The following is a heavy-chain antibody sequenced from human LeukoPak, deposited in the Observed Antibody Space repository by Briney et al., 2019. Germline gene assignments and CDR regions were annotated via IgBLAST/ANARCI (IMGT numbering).Heavy chain of an antibody. Sequence: SGTLSLTCTVSGDSVSSNHWTWIRQPAGKGLEWVGRLYSSGITTYNPPLKSRVTMSVDTSKNQFSLRLTSVTAADTAIYYCARGYDHNFNWFEPWGQGTLVTVSS. CDR3: ARGYDHNFNWFEP. V-gene: IGHV4-4*07. D-gene: IGHD3-3*01. J-gene: IGHJ5*02. CDR2: LYSSGIT. CDR1: GDSVSSNH.